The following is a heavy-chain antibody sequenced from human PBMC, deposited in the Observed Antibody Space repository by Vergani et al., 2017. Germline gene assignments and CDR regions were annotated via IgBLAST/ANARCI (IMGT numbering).Heavy chain of an antibody. D-gene: IGHD3-16*01. CDR2: IYHTGTT. J-gene: IGHJ4*02. CDR3: ASLLTGGIDY. V-gene: IGHV4-38-2*01. Sequence: QLQLQESGPGLVKPSESLSLTCAVSGHSISSGYYWGWVRQPPGKGLEWIGSIYHTGTTSYYASLKSRVTISVDTSKNQFSLRLSFVTAADTAVYYCASLLTGGIDYWGRGTLVTVSS. CDR1: GHSISSGYY.